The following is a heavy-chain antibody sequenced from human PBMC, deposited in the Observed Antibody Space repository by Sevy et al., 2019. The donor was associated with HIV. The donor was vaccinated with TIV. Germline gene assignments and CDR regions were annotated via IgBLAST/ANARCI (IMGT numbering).Heavy chain of an antibody. CDR2: VSYDGSTK. Sequence: GGSLRLSCAASGFTFSNYGMHWVRQAPGKGLEWVVVVSYDGSTKYYAHFVKGRFTISRDNSKNTVYLQMNTLRTEDTAVFYCAKGSKATDSAFDLWGQGTIVTVSS. J-gene: IGHJ3*01. CDR3: AKGSKATDSAFDL. CDR1: GFTFSNYG. D-gene: IGHD1-26*01. V-gene: IGHV3-30*18.